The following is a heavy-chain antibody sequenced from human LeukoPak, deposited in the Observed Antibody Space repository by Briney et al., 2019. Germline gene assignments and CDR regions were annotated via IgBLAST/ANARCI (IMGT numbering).Heavy chain of an antibody. CDR1: GYTFTSYG. Sequence: ASVKVSCKASGYTFTSYGISWVRQAPGQGLEWMGWISAYNGNTNYAQKLQGRVTMTTDTSTSTAYMELRSLRSDDTAVYYCARDGARITMVRGVIITSWFDPWGQGTLVTVSS. J-gene: IGHJ5*02. CDR2: ISAYNGNT. V-gene: IGHV1-18*01. D-gene: IGHD3-10*01. CDR3: ARDGARITMVRGVIITSWFDP.